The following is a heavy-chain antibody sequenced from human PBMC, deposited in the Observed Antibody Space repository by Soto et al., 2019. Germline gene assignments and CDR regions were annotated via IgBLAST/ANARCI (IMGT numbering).Heavy chain of an antibody. CDR3: ARGRYGDC. Sequence: QVHLVQSGAEVKQPGASVKVSCKGSGYTFTSYGITWVRQAPGQGLEWMGWISAHNGNTHYAQKLQGRFTVTRDTSTSTAYIELRSMRSYDPAVYYWARGRYGDCWGHGARVTVSS. V-gene: IGHV1-18*01. CDR2: ISAHNGNT. CDR1: GYTFTSYG. J-gene: IGHJ4*01. D-gene: IGHD1-1*01.